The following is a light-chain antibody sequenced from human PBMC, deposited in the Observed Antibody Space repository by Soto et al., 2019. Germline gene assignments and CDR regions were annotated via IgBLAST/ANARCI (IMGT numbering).Light chain of an antibody. J-gene: IGLJ2*01. CDR1: SSNIGSNT. CDR3: AARDERLNGPV. CDR2: SNN. V-gene: IGLV1-44*01. Sequence: QSVLTQPPSASGTPGQRVTISCSGSSSNIGSNTVNWYQQLPGTAPKLLIYSNNQRPSGVPDRFSGSKSGTSASLAISGLQAEDGADYYCAARDERLNGPVFGGGTQLTRL.